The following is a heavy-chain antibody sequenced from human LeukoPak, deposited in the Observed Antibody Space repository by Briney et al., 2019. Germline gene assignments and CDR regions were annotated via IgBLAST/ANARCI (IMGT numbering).Heavy chain of an antibody. CDR1: GFTVNRNY. V-gene: IGHV3-66*01. J-gene: IGHJ4*02. D-gene: IGHD2-15*01. CDR2: IYRGGNT. CDR3: ARGCSGGFCHNYFDC. Sequence: GGSLRLSCAAPGFTVNRNYMSWVRQAPGKGLEWVSVIYRGGNTYYAAPVKGRFTISTDDSKNTLYLQMDSLRADDTAVYYCARGCSGGFCHNYFDCWGQGTLVTVSS.